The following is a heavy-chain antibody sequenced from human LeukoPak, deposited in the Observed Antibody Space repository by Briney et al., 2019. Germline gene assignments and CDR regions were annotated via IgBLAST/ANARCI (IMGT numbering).Heavy chain of an antibody. Sequence: SETLSLTCTVSGGSISSSSYYWGWIRQPPGKGLEWIGTIYYSGSTYYNPSLKSRVTISVDTSKNQFSLKLTSVTAADTAVYYCARHKDYYYSYMDVWGKGTTVTISS. CDR2: IYYSGST. CDR3: ARHKDYYYSYMDV. CDR1: GGSISSSSYY. V-gene: IGHV4-39*07. J-gene: IGHJ6*03.